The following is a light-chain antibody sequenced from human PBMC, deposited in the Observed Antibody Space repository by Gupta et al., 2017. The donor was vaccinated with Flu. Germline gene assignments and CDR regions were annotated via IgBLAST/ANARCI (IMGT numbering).Light chain of an antibody. V-gene: IGLV2-14*04. J-gene: IGLJ1*01. CDR3: SSFTSSSPYV. Sequence: TSSDVGGYNYGSWYHQNPGKAPKLMIYDVNNRPSGVSIRFSGSKSGNTASLTISGLQAEDEADYYCSSFTSSSPYVFGTGTKVTVL. CDR1: SSDVGGYNY. CDR2: DVN.